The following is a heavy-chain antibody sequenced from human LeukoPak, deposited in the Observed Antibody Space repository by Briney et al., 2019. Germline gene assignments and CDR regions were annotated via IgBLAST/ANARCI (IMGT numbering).Heavy chain of an antibody. V-gene: IGHV3-23*01. D-gene: IGHD6-19*01. CDR3: AKGGGWFSHQFLNWFDP. Sequence: PGGSLRLSCAASGFTFSSYAMSWVRQAPGKGLEWVSAISGSGGSTYYADSVKGRFTISRDNSKNTLYLQMNSLRAEDTAVYYCAKGGGWFSHQFLNWFDPWGQGTLVTVSS. CDR2: ISGSGGST. J-gene: IGHJ5*02. CDR1: GFTFSSYA.